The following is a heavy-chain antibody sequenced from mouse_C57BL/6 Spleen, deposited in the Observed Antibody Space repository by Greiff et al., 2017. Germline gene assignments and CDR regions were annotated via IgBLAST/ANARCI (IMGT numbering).Heavy chain of an antibody. CDR3: ARSGYGGYYVLAMDY. D-gene: IGHD2-3*01. V-gene: IGHV1-9*01. CDR1: GYTFTGYW. CDR2: ILPGSGST. J-gene: IGHJ4*01. Sequence: QVQLQQSGAELMKPGASVKLSCKATGYTFTGYWIEWVKQRPGHGLEWIGEILPGSGSTNYNEKIKGKATFTADTSSNTAYMQLSRLTTEDAAIYYCARSGYGGYYVLAMDYWGQGTSVTVSS.